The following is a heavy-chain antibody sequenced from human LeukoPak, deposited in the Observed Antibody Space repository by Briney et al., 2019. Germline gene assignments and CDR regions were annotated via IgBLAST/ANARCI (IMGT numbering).Heavy chain of an antibody. V-gene: IGHV3-23*01. Sequence: GGSLRLSCAASGFSFSTYAMTWVRQAPGKGLEWVSSIGGNGHGTYYADSVRGRSSISRDNSGNTLFLQMNSLRAEDTALYYCAKESGNSGTWPQNYFDFWGQGSQVTVSS. J-gene: IGHJ4*02. CDR2: IGGNGHGT. CDR1: GFSFSTYA. D-gene: IGHD6-13*01. CDR3: AKESGNSGTWPQNYFDF.